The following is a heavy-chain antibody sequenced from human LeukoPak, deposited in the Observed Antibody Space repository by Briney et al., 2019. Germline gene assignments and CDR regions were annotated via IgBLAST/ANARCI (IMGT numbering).Heavy chain of an antibody. J-gene: IGHJ4*02. V-gene: IGHV4-30-2*01. CDR2: IYHSGST. Sequence: SETLSLTCTVSGGSISSGGYYWSWIRQPPGKGLEWIGYIYHSGSTYYNPSLKSRVTISVDRSKTQFSLKLSSVTAADTAVYYCARDKEGDNDVGLDYWGQGTLVTVSS. CDR3: ARDKEGDNDVGLDY. D-gene: IGHD2-8*01. CDR1: GGSISSGGYY.